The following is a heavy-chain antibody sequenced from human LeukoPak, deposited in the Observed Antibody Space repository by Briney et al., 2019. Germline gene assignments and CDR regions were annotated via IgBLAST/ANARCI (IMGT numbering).Heavy chain of an antibody. D-gene: IGHD3-10*01. CDR3: ARDEGGYYASGTHYYFDC. V-gene: IGHV3-30-3*01. CDR2: ISYDGSNK. Sequence: GRSLRLSCAASGFTFSSYPMHWVRQAPGKGLEWVGVISYDGSNKYSADSVKGRFTISRDNSKNTLYLQVSSLRAEDTAVYYCARDEGGYYASGTHYYFDCWGQGTLVTVSS. CDR1: GFTFSSYP. J-gene: IGHJ4*02.